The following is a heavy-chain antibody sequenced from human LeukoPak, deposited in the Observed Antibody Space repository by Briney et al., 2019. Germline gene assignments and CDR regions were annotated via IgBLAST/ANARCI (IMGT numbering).Heavy chain of an antibody. CDR3: ARIPVRSSSGYYYYYMDV. D-gene: IGHD6-6*01. J-gene: IGHJ6*03. V-gene: IGHV4-59*01. Sequence: PSETLSLTCTVSGGSISSYYWSWIRQPPGKGLEWIGYIYYSWSTNYNPPLKSRVTISVDTSKNQFSLKLSSVTAADTAVYYCARIPVRSSSGYYYYYMDVWGKGATVTVSS. CDR2: IYYSWST. CDR1: GGSISSYY.